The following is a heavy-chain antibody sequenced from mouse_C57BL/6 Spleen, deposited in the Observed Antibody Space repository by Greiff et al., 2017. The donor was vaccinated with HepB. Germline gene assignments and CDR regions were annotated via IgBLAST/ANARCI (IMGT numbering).Heavy chain of an antibody. J-gene: IGHJ3*01. CDR3: AFYDYDGFAY. CDR2: ISYDGSN. CDR1: GYSITSGYY. V-gene: IGHV3-6*01. D-gene: IGHD2-4*01. Sequence: EVKVEESGPGLVKPSQSLSLTCSVTGYSITSGYYWNWIRQFPGNKLEWMGYISYDGSNNYNPSLKNRISITRDTSKNQFFLKLNSVTTEDTATYYCAFYDYDGFAYWGQGTLVTVSA.